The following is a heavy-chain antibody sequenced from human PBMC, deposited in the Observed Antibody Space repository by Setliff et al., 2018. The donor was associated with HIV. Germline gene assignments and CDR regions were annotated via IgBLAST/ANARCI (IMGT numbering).Heavy chain of an antibody. CDR2: INHSGST. CDR1: SGSFSGYY. D-gene: IGHD1-7*01. V-gene: IGHV4-34*01. CDR3: ARDRYTWNYGKNYMDV. Sequence: SETLSLTCAVYSGSFSGYYWSWIRQPPGKGLEWIGEINHSGSTNYNPSLKSRVTISVDTSKNQFSLKLSSVTAADTAVYYCARDRYTWNYGKNYMDVWGKGTTVTVSS. J-gene: IGHJ6*03.